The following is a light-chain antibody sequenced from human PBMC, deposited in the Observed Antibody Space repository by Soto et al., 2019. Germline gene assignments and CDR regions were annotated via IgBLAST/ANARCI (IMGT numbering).Light chain of an antibody. CDR2: EGI. Sequence: QSVLTQPASVSGSPGQSITISCTGTSSAIGTYNLVSWYQHYPGKAPKLMIYEGIKRPSGVSNRFSGSKSGNTAFLTVSGLQAEDEADYYCCSYAGSGTDSYVFGSGTKVTVL. V-gene: IGLV2-23*01. CDR3: CSYAGSGTDSYV. J-gene: IGLJ1*01. CDR1: SSAIGTYNL.